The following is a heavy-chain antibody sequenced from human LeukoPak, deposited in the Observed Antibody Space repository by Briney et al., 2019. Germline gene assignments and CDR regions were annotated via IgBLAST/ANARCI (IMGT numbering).Heavy chain of an antibody. Sequence: ETLPLTCAVYGGSFSGYYWSWIRQPPGKGLEWVANIKQDGSEKYYVDSVKGRFTISRDNAKNSLYLQMSSLRAEDTAVYYCASGEWELLPWDWGQGTLVTVSS. D-gene: IGHD1-26*01. CDR1: GGSFSGYY. V-gene: IGHV3-7*03. CDR2: IKQDGSEK. J-gene: IGHJ4*02. CDR3: ASGEWELLPWD.